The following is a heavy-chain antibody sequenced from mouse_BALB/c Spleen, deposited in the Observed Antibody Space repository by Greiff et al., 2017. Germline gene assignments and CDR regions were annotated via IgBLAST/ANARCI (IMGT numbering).Heavy chain of an antibody. J-gene: IGHJ3*01. D-gene: IGHD2-10*02. CDR3: ARGGYGNYKMAY. CDR2: ISDGGSYT. Sequence: EVQVVESGGGLVKPGGSLKLSCAASGFTFSDYYMYWVRQTPEKRLEWVATISDGGSYTYYPDSVKGRFTISRDNAKNNLYLQMSSLKSEDTAMYYCARGGYGNYKMAYWGQGTLVTVSA. V-gene: IGHV5-4*02. CDR1: GFTFSDYY.